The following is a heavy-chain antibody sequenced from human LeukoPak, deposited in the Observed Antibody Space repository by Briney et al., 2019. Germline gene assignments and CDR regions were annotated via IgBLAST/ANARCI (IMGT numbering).Heavy chain of an antibody. V-gene: IGHV3-66*04. J-gene: IGHJ6*02. CDR3: ARPSGFNLYGMDV. CDR2: IYSGGSA. CDR1: GFTVSSNY. Sequence: GGSLRLSCAASGFTVSSNYMSWVRQAPGKGMEWVSVIYSGGSAYYADSVKGRFTISRDNSKNTLYLQMNSLRAEDTAVYYCARPSGFNLYGMDVWGQGTTVTVSS. D-gene: IGHD3-10*01.